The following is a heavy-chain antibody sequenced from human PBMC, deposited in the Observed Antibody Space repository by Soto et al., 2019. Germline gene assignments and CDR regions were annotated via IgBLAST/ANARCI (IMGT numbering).Heavy chain of an antibody. Sequence: GASVKVSCKASGGTFSSYTISWVRQAPGQGLEWMGRIIPILGIANYAQKFQGRVTITADKSTSTAYMELSSLRSEDTAVYYCARESEDCSSTSCGNWFDPWGQGTLVTVSS. CDR3: ARESEDCSSTSCGNWFDP. J-gene: IGHJ5*02. CDR2: IIPILGIA. D-gene: IGHD2-2*01. CDR1: GGTFSSYT. V-gene: IGHV1-69*04.